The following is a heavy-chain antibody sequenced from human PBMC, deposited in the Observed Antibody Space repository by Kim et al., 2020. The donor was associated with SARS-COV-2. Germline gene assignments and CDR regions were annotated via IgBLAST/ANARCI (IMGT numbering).Heavy chain of an antibody. Sequence: GESLKISCKGSGYSFTSYWIGWVRQMPGKGLEWMGIIYPGDSDTRYSPSFQGQVTISADKSINTAYLQWSSLKASDTAMYYCARRGYSGYDNYGMDVWGQGTTVTVSS. CDR1: GYSFTSYW. CDR2: IYPGDSDT. V-gene: IGHV5-51*01. J-gene: IGHJ6*02. CDR3: ARRGYSGYDNYGMDV. D-gene: IGHD5-12*01.